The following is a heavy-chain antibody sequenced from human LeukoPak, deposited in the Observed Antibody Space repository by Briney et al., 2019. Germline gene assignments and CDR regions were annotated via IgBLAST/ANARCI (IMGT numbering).Heavy chain of an antibody. CDR2: IRSSGSTK. V-gene: IGHV3-11*04. D-gene: IGHD5-24*01. Sequence: GGSLRLSCAVSGFTFSDHYMSWIRQAPGKGLEWVSYIRSSGSTKYYADSVKGRFTISRDNAKNSLYLQMNSLRAEDTAVYYCARMGVLRWPQLGAFDIWGQGTMVTVSS. CDR1: GFTFSDHY. J-gene: IGHJ3*02. CDR3: ARMGVLRWPQLGAFDI.